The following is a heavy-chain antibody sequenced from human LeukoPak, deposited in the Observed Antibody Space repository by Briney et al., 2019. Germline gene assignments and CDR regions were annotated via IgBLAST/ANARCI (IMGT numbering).Heavy chain of an antibody. D-gene: IGHD2-8*01. CDR1: GFTFSSSG. CDR3: AHGPCTTTCSYYFDY. Sequence: PGGSLRLSCAASGFTFSSSGMHWVRQAPGKGLDWVAYIRYDGSSKYYADSVKGRFTISRDNSKNTLYLQMNSLRAEDTAVYFCAHGPCTTTCSYYFDYWGQGTLVTVSS. V-gene: IGHV3-30*02. J-gene: IGHJ4*02. CDR2: IRYDGSSK.